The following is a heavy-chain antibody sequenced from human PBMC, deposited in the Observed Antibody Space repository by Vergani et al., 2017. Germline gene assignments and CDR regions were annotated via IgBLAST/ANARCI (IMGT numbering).Heavy chain of an antibody. CDR3: ATAGAAYCRGASCYDFFEY. V-gene: IGHV3-30*02. J-gene: IGHJ4*02. CDR2: TRYDGIVE. Sequence: QVQLVESGGGVVQPGRSLRLSCTPSSFKLGDYGMHWVRQAPGTGLEWVAFTRYDGIVEYYGDSVRGRFTISRDNSKNTLYLQMNRLRPEDTAVYYCATAGAAYCRGASCYDFFEYWGQGTLVTVAS. CDR1: SFKLGDYG. D-gene: IGHD2-15*01.